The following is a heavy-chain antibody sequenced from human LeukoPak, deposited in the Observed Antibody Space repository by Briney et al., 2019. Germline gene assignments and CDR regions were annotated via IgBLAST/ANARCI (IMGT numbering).Heavy chain of an antibody. V-gene: IGHV3-15*01. J-gene: IGHJ5*02. CDR3: TTAAVAAPGNWFDP. CDR2: IKSKADGGAT. Sequence: TGGSLRLSCAASGFTFSNAWMSWVRQAPGKGLEWVGRIKSKADGGATDYAAPVKGRFTISRDDSKNTLYLQMNSLQTEDTAVYYCTTAAVAAPGNWFDPWGQGTLVTVSS. CDR1: GFTFSNAW. D-gene: IGHD6-19*01.